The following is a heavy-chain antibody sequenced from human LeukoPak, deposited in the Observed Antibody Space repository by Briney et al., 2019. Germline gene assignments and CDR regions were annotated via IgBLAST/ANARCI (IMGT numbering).Heavy chain of an antibody. CDR2: VFYTGTT. CDR1: GGFISRSSYF. Sequence: SETLSLTCSVSGGFISRSSYFWGLIRQPPGKGLEWIGSVFYTGTTYHSPSLRSRVTISLDTSNNQFSLRLSSVTAADTAVYYCAGGDPYYYGDNIYKAYYFYHWGQGTLVTVSS. J-gene: IGHJ4*02. V-gene: IGHV4-39*07. D-gene: IGHD3-10*01. CDR3: AGGDPYYYGDNIYKAYYFYH.